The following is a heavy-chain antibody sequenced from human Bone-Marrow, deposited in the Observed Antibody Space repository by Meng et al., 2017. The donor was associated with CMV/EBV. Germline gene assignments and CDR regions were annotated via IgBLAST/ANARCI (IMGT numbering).Heavy chain of an antibody. CDR2: ISGSGDII. J-gene: IGHJ6*02. CDR3: ARGSRFLEWLLIDHQYGMDV. Sequence: GESLKISCAASGFTFRNYEMNWVRQAPGKGLEWLSYISGSGDIIYYAYSVKGRFTISRDNAKNSLYLQMNSLRAEDTAVYYCARGSRFLEWLLIDHQYGMDVWGQGTTVTVSS. V-gene: IGHV3-48*03. D-gene: IGHD3-3*01. CDR1: GFTFRNYE.